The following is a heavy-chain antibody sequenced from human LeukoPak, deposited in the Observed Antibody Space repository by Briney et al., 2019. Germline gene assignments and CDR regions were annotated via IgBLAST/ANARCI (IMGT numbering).Heavy chain of an antibody. CDR3: VRDGDHYDFDF. J-gene: IGHJ4*02. CDR2: ISSSGSTI. D-gene: IGHD3-22*01. Sequence: GGSLRLSCAASGFTFSSYEMNWVRQAPGKGLEWVSYISSSGSTIYYADSVKGRFTISRDNAKNSLYLQMNSLRAEDTAVYYCVRDGDHYDFDFWGQGTLVTVSS. CDR1: GFTFSSYE. V-gene: IGHV3-48*03.